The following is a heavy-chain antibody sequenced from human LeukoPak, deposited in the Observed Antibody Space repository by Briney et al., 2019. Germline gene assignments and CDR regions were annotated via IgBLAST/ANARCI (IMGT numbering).Heavy chain of an antibody. D-gene: IGHD1-14*01. J-gene: IGHJ4*02. Sequence: PSETLSLTCTVAAGFLSSYYCRWVRQPPRKGLEWIAYTYYSGSTNYNPSLKSRVTISVDTSKNQFSLKLSSVTAADTAVYYCARNKSPGNFDYWGQGTLVTVSS. CDR2: TYYSGST. V-gene: IGHV4-59*01. CDR3: ARNKSPGNFDY. CDR1: AGFLSSYY.